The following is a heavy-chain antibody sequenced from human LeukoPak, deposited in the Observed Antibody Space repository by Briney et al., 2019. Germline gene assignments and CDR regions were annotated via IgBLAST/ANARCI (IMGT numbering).Heavy chain of an antibody. V-gene: IGHV4-61*02. Sequence: SETLSLTCTVSGGSISSGSYYWSWIRQPAGKGLEWIGRIYSSGSTNYNPSLKSRVTISLDTSKDQFSLMLSSVTAADTAVYYCAAYCSSTRCQSFHYWGQGTLVTVSS. J-gene: IGHJ4*02. CDR1: GGSISSGSYY. D-gene: IGHD2-2*01. CDR2: IYSSGST. CDR3: AAYCSSTRCQSFHY.